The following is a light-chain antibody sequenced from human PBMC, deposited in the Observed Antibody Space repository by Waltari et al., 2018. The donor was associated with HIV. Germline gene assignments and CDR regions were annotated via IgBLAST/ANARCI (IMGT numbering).Light chain of an antibody. CDR3: SSYAGFNNVI. CDR2: EVT. V-gene: IGLV2-8*01. CDR1: SSDVGGYNY. Sequence: QSALTQPPSASGSPGQSVTMSCTGTSSDVGGYNYVSWYQQHPGKAPKVMIYEVTQRPSGVPDRFSGSKSGNTASLTVSGLQAEDEADYYCSSYAGFNNVIFGGGTKLTVL. J-gene: IGLJ2*01.